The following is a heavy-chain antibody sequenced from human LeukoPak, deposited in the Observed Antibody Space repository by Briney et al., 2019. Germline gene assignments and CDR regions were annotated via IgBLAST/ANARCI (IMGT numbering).Heavy chain of an antibody. CDR1: GGSISSYY. J-gene: IGHJ4*02. V-gene: IGHV4-59*01. CDR2: IYYSGST. CDR3: ARGDDSKSTYFDY. D-gene: IGHD3-3*01. Sequence: PSETLPLTCTVSGGSISSYYWNWIRQPPGKGLEWIGYIYYSGSTNYNPSLKSRVTISVDTSKNQFSLKLSSVTAADTAVYYCARGDDSKSTYFDYWGQGTLVTVSS.